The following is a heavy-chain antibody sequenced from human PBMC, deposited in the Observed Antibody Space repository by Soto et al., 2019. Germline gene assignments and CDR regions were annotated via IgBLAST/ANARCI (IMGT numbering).Heavy chain of an antibody. D-gene: IGHD2-2*01. CDR3: ARSAVPIVVVPAARSWFDP. J-gene: IGHJ5*02. V-gene: IGHV1-2*04. CDR1: GYTFTGYY. Sequence: ASVKVSCKASGYTFTGYYMHWVRQAPGQGLEWMGWINPNSGGTNYAQKFQGWITMTRDTSISTAYMELSRLRSDDTAVYYCARSAVPIVVVPAARSWFDPWGQGTLVTVSS. CDR2: INPNSGGT.